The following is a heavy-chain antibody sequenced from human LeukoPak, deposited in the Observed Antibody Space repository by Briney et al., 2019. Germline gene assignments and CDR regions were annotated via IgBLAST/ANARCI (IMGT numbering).Heavy chain of an antibody. D-gene: IGHD3-22*01. CDR3: ARDYGGYDSSGYYLP. Sequence: ASVKVSCKASGYTFTSYYMHWVRQAPGQGLEWVGIINPSGGSTSYAQKFQGRVTMTRDTSTSTVYMELSSLRSEDTAVYYCARDYGGYDSSGYYLPWGQGTLVTVSS. V-gene: IGHV1-46*01. J-gene: IGHJ5*02. CDR2: INPSGGST. CDR1: GYTFTSYY.